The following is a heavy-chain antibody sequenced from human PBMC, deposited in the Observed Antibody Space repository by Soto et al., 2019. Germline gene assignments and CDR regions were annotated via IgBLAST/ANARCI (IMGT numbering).Heavy chain of an antibody. J-gene: IGHJ3*02. D-gene: IGHD5-12*01. V-gene: IGHV5-51*01. CDR3: ARWGKWLFSDDAFDI. CDR2: IYPGDSYT. Sequence: GETLKISCLVSGYSFTSYWIGWVRQLPGKGLEWMGIIYPGDSYTRYSPSCQGQVTISADKSVSTAYLQWSSLKASDTAIYYCARWGKWLFSDDAFDIWGQGTMVTVSS. CDR1: GYSFTSYW.